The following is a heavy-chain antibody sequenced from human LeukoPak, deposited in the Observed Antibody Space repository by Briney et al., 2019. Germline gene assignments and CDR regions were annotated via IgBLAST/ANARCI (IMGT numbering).Heavy chain of an antibody. V-gene: IGHV3-48*04. Sequence: GGSLRLSCAASGFSFSSYSMNRVRQAPGKGLEWVSFISAGGGTRNYADSVRGRFTISRDNAKNSLYLQMDSLRAEDTAVYYCARDIGGSYTAIDYWGQGTLVTVSS. J-gene: IGHJ4*02. CDR1: GFSFSSYS. D-gene: IGHD1-26*01. CDR2: ISAGGGTR. CDR3: ARDIGGSYTAIDY.